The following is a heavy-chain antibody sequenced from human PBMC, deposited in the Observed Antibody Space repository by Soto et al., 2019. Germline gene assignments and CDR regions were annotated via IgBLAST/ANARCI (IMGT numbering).Heavy chain of an antibody. CDR2: IRSKVNSYAT. CDR1: GFTLSGSA. CDR3: TSRYASSDVSWFDS. J-gene: IGHJ5*01. Sequence: EVQLVESGGGLVQPGGSLKLSCAASGFTLSGSAIHWVRQASGKGLELVGRIRSKVNSYATAYAASVKGRFTISRDDSKNTAYLQMNSMEIEDTAVYYCTSRYASSDVSWFDSWGQGTLVTVS. V-gene: IGHV3-73*01. D-gene: IGHD3-22*01.